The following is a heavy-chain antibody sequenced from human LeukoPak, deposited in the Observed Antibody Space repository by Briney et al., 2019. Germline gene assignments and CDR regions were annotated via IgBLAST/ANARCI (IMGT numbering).Heavy chain of an antibody. CDR2: IYSGGST. CDR3: ASGSNYDILTGYYVLDY. Sequence: GGSLRLSCAASGFTVSSNYMSWVRQAPGKGLEWVSVIYSGGSTYYADSVKGRFTISRDNSKNTLYLQMNSLRAEDTAVYYCASGSNYDILTGYYVLDYWGQGTLVTVSS. D-gene: IGHD3-9*01. V-gene: IGHV3-53*01. J-gene: IGHJ4*02. CDR1: GFTVSSNY.